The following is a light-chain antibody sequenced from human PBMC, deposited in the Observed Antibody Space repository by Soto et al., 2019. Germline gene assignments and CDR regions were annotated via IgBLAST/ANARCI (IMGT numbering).Light chain of an antibody. J-gene: IGLJ1*01. CDR2: RNN. CDR3: AGWDDSLSGYV. V-gene: IGLV1-47*01. Sequence: QSVLTQPPSASGTPGQRVTISCSGGNSNIGTNYVYWYQHLPGATPKLLIYRNNHRPSGVPDRFSASKSGTSASLAINGLRSEDEANYYCAGWDDSLSGYVFGTGTKVTVL. CDR1: NSNIGTNY.